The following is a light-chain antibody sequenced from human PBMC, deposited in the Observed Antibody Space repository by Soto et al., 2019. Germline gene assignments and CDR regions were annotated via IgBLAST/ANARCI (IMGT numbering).Light chain of an antibody. CDR1: QDIRTY. CDR2: AAS. V-gene: IGKV1-17*01. Sequence: DIQMTQSPPSLSASVGDRVTITCRANQDIRTYLGWYQQNPGKAPKRLIYAASSLQSGVPSRFSGSGSGTEFTLTISSLQPDDFATYYCQHYNSYSEAFGQGTKVELK. J-gene: IGKJ1*01. CDR3: QHYNSYSEA.